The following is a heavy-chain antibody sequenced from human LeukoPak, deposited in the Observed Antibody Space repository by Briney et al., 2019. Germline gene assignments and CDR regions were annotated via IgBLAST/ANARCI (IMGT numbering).Heavy chain of an antibody. D-gene: IGHD1-14*01. CDR3: ARDQLGPTDLYYYYGMDV. J-gene: IGHJ6*02. V-gene: IGHV3-48*04. CDR2: ISSSSSTI. CDR1: GFTFSSYS. Sequence: PGGSLRLSCAASGFTFSSYSMNWVRQAPGKGLEWVSYISSSSSTIYYADSVKGRFTISRDNAKNSLYLQMNSLRAEDTAVYYCARDQLGPTDLYYYYGMDVWGQGTTVTVSS.